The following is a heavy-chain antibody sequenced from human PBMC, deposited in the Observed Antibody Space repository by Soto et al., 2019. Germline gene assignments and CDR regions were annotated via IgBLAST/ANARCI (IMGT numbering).Heavy chain of an antibody. Sequence: ASVKVSCKASEDTFRNYDINWVRQATGQGLEWLGRINPKSGGTSTAQKFQGWVTMTRDRSISTAYLQWSSLKVSDTAMYYCARRTHYGSGSYYHYYGMDVWGQGTTVTVSS. D-gene: IGHD3-10*01. CDR1: EDTFRNYD. CDR2: INPKSGGT. J-gene: IGHJ6*02. CDR3: ARRTHYGSGSYYHYYGMDV. V-gene: IGHV1-2*04.